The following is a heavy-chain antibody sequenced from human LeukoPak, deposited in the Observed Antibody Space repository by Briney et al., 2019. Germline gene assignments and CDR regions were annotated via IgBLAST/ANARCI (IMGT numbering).Heavy chain of an antibody. J-gene: IGHJ4*02. D-gene: IGHD3-10*01. CDR2: ISSSGSTI. CDR1: KFTFRNYS. Sequence: GGSLRLSCVASKFTFRNYSMNWVRQAPGKGLEWASYISSSGSTIYYADSVKGRFTISRDNAKNSLYLQMNSLRAEDTAVYYCARGRVLLWFGELVYWGQGTLVTVSS. V-gene: IGHV3-48*04. CDR3: ARGRVLLWFGELVY.